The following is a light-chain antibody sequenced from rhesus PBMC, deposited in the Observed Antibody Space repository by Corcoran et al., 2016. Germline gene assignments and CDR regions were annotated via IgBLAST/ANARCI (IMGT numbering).Light chain of an antibody. CDR3: QHSYGTPFT. V-gene: IGKV1-74*01. CDR2: DAS. CDR1: ENVNNY. Sequence: DIQMTQSPSSLSASVGDRVTITCRASENVNNYLHWYQQKPGKAPKLLIYDASTLQSGVPSRFSGSGSGTDYTFTISSLQPEDVATYYCQHSYGTPFTFGPGTKLDIK. J-gene: IGKJ3*01.